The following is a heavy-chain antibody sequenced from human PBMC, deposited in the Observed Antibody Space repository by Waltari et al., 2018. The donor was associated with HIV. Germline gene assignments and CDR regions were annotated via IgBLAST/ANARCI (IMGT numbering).Heavy chain of an antibody. V-gene: IGHV4-38-2*01. D-gene: IGHD3-22*01. CDR3: AGHINYHDNSGYIDR. CDR2: FFRSGST. J-gene: IGHJ4*02. Sequence: QVQLQESGPGLVKPSETLSLTCVVSGYSIKTGYYWGWIRQPPGKGLEWIGSFFRSGSTYYSPSLNSRVTISVDTSNNQFSLNLSSVTAAETAVYYCAGHINYHDNSGYIDRWGQGTQVIVSS. CDR1: GYSIKTGYY.